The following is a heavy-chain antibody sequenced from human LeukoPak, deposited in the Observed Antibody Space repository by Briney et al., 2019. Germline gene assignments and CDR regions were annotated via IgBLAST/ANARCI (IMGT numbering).Heavy chain of an antibody. CDR3: AGGRRFGELLSNWFDP. D-gene: IGHD3-10*01. J-gene: IGHJ5*02. CDR1: GYTFTSYD. V-gene: IGHV1-8*01. CDR2: MNPNSGNT. Sequence: ASVKVSCKASGYTFTSYDINWVRQATGQGLEWMGWMNPNSGNTGYAQKFQGRVTMTRNTSISTAYMELSSLRSEDTAVYYCAGGRRFGELLSNWFDPWGQGTLVTVSS.